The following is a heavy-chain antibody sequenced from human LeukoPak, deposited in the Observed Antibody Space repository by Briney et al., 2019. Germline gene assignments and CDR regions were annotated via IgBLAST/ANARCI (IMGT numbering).Heavy chain of an antibody. CDR2: ISPNSGGT. Sequence: SVKVSCKASGYTFTGYYMHWVRQAPGQGLEWMGWISPNSGGTNYAQKLQGWVTMTRDTSISTAYMELSRLRSDDTAVYYCARDMYSDGMDVWGQGTTVTVSS. CDR3: ARDMYSDGMDV. CDR1: GYTFTGYY. V-gene: IGHV1-2*04. D-gene: IGHD2-21*01. J-gene: IGHJ6*02.